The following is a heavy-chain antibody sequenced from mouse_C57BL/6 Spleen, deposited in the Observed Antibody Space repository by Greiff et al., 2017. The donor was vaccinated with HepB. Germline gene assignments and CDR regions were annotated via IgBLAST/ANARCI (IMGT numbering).Heavy chain of an antibody. Sequence: EVKVVESGPGMVKPSQSLSLTCTVTGYSITSGYDWHWIRHFPGNKLQWRGYISYSGSTNYNPSLKSRITITHDTSNNHFFLKLNSVTTEDTATYYCARSTTVVGDAMDYWGQGTSVTVSS. D-gene: IGHD1-1*01. CDR2: ISYSGST. V-gene: IGHV3-1*01. CDR1: GYSITSGYD. J-gene: IGHJ4*01. CDR3: ARSTTVVGDAMDY.